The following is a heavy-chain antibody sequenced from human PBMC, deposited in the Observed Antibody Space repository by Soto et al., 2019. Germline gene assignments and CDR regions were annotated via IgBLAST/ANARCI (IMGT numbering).Heavy chain of an antibody. Sequence: QVQLVQSGGEVKKPGASVKVSCKASGYTLTSHGITWVRQAPGQGLEWVGWSSADNGDTKYSQRVQDRVTMTTDTXXSTAYMELRSLRSDDTAIYYCARPRKWLQSGGMDVWGQGTTVTVSS. V-gene: IGHV1-18*01. CDR1: GYTLTSHG. J-gene: IGHJ6*02. D-gene: IGHD5-12*01. CDR2: SSADNGDT. CDR3: ARPRKWLQSGGMDV.